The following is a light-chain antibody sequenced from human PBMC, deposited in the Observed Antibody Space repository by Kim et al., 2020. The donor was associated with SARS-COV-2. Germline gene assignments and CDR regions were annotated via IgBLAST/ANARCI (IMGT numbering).Light chain of an antibody. Sequence: SPGEGATLSGRASQSVSSSYLAWYQQKPGQAPRLLIYGASSRATGIPDRFSGSGSGTDFTLTISRLEPEDFAVYYCQQYGSSPWTFGQGTKVDIK. CDR2: GAS. J-gene: IGKJ1*01. V-gene: IGKV3-20*01. CDR3: QQYGSSPWT. CDR1: QSVSSSY.